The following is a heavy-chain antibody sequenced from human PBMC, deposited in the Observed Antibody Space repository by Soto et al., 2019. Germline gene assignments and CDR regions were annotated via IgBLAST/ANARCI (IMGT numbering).Heavy chain of an antibody. CDR3: ASSYCSGGSCYDYCYGMDV. CDR1: GYTFTSYA. D-gene: IGHD2-15*01. Sequence: QVQLVQSGAEEKKPGASVKVSCKASGYTFTSYAMHWVRQAPGQRLEWMGWINAGNGNTKYSQKFQGRVTITRDTSASTAYMELSSLRSEDTAVYYCASSYCSGGSCYDYCYGMDVWGQGNTVTVSS. CDR2: INAGNGNT. J-gene: IGHJ6*02. V-gene: IGHV1-3*05.